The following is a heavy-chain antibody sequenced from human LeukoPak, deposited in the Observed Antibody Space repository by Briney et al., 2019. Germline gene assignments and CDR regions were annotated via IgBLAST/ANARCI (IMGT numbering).Heavy chain of an antibody. CDR3: ASRGRDEGPYYYYYYYMDV. V-gene: IGHV1-69*05. CDR2: IIPIFGTA. D-gene: IGHD5-24*01. CDR1: GYTFTSYD. J-gene: IGHJ6*03. Sequence: SVKVSCKASGYTFTSYDINWVRQAPGQGLEWMGGIIPIFGTANYAQKFQGRATITTDESTSTAYMELSSLRSEDTAVYYCASRGRDEGPYYYYYYYMDVWGKGTTVTVSS.